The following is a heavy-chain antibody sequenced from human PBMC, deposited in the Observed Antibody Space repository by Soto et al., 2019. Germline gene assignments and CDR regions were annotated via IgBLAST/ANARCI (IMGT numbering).Heavy chain of an antibody. Sequence: GESLKISCKGSGYSFTSYWIGWVRQMPGKGLEWMGIIYPGDSDTRYSPSFRGQATISADKSINTAYLRWSSLRASDTAIYYCARRHVIAAGGKYYYYGMDVWGQGTTVTVSS. V-gene: IGHV5-51*01. J-gene: IGHJ6*02. CDR1: GYSFTSYW. CDR2: IYPGDSDT. D-gene: IGHD6-13*01. CDR3: ARRHVIAAGGKYYYYGMDV.